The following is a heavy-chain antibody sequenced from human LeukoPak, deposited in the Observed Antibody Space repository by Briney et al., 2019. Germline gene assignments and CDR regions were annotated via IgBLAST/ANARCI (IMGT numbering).Heavy chain of an antibody. V-gene: IGHV1-3*01. J-gene: IGHJ4*02. CDR1: GYTFTSYA. CDR2: INAGNGNT. D-gene: IGHD4-17*01. Sequence: ASVKVSCKASGYTFTSYAMHWVRQAPGQRLEWMGRINAGNGNTKYSQKFQGRVTITRDTSASTAYMELSSLRSEDTAVYYCARPNYYGDYAQYYFDYWGQGTLVTVSS. CDR3: ARPNYYGDYAQYYFDY.